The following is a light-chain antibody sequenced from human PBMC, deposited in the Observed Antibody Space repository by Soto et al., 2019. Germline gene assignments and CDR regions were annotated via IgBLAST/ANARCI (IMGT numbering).Light chain of an antibody. J-gene: IGKJ2*01. CDR3: QQYYSIPYT. V-gene: IGKV4-1*01. CDR2: WAS. Sequence: DIVMTQSPDSLAVSPGERATINCKASRSVLSSFNNKNCLAWYQQKPGQPPKLLISWASTRESGVPDRIRGSGSGTDLTLTISSLQAEDVAVYYCQQYYSIPYTFGQGTKLEIK. CDR1: RSVLSSFNNKNC.